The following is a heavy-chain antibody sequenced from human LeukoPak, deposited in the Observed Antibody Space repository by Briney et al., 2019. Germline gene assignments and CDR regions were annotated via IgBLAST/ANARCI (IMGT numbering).Heavy chain of an antibody. V-gene: IGHV1-8*01. CDR2: MNPNSGNT. D-gene: IGHD6-13*01. CDR1: GYTFTSYD. J-gene: IGHJ6*02. CDR3: ARVEAAAGSWGYYYYYGMDV. Sequence: ASVKVSCKASGYTFTSYDINWVRQATGQGLEWMGWMNPNSGNTGYAQKFQGRVTMTRNTSISTAYMELSSLRSEDTAVYYCARVEAAAGSWGYYYYYGMDVWGPGTTVTVSS.